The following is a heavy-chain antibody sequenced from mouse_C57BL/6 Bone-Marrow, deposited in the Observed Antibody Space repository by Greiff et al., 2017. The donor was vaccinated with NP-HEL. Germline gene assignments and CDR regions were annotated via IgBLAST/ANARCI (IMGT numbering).Heavy chain of an antibody. CDR1: GYTFTSYW. Sequence: QVQLQQPGAELVKPGASVKLSCKASGYTFTSYWMQWVKQRPGQGLEWIGEIDPSDSYTNYNQKFKSKATLTVDTSSSTAYMQLSSLTSEDSAVYYCASQSYYFDYWGQGTTLTVSS. V-gene: IGHV1-50*01. CDR3: ASQSYYFDY. J-gene: IGHJ2*01. CDR2: IDPSDSYT.